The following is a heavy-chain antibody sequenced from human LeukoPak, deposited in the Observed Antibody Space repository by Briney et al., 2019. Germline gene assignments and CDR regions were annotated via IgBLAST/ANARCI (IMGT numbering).Heavy chain of an antibody. CDR2: ISGSGGST. J-gene: IGHJ6*03. CDR1: GFTFSSYA. Sequence: PGGSLRLSCAASGFTFSSYAMSWVRQAPGKGLEWVSAISGSGGSTYYADSVKGRFTISRDNSKNTLYLQMNSLRAEDTAVYYCAKDQRYSSGPYYMDVWGKGTTVTVSS. V-gene: IGHV3-23*01. D-gene: IGHD6-25*01. CDR3: AKDQRYSSGPYYMDV.